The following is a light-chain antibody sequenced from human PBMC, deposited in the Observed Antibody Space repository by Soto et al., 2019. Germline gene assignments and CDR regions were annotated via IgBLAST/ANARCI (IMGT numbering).Light chain of an antibody. V-gene: IGKV3-20*01. J-gene: IGKJ5*01. CDR2: GAS. Sequence: EIVLTQSPGTLSLSPGERATLSCRASQSVSSSYLAWYQRKPGQAPRLLICGASSRATGIPDRFSGGGSGTDFTLTISRLEPEDFAVYYCQQYGSSITFGQGTRLENK. CDR3: QQYGSSIT. CDR1: QSVSSSY.